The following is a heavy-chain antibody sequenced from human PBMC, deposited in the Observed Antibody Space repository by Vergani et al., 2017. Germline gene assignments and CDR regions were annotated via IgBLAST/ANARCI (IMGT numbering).Heavy chain of an antibody. J-gene: IGHJ3*02. CDR3: ARGRVKGIVVVPAWVGPAFDI. CDR2: INPSGST. V-gene: IGHV4-34*01. CDR1: GGSFSGYY. Sequence: QVQLQQWGAGLLKPSETLSLTCAVYGGSFSGYYWSWIRQPPGKGLEWIGEINPSGSTNYNPSLKSRVTISVDTSKNQFSLKLSSVTAADTAVYYCARGRVKGIVVVPAWVGPAFDIWGQGTMVTVSS. D-gene: IGHD2-2*01.